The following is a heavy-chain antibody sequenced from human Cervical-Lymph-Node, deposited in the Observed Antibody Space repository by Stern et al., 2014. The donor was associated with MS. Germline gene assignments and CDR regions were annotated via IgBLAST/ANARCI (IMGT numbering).Heavy chain of an antibody. V-gene: IGHV4-59*08. J-gene: IGHJ4*02. D-gene: IGHD5-24*01. Sequence: VQLVESGPGLVKPSETLSLTCTVSGGSISNNYWSWIRQPPGKGLEWIGYLYYSGNTNYNPSLKSRVTTSIDTSKNQFSLSLSSVPAADTAVYYCARHGPPRRRDDSNHPNFDYWGPGTLVAVSS. CDR1: GGSISNNY. CDR2: LYYSGNT. CDR3: ARHGPPRRRDDSNHPNFDY.